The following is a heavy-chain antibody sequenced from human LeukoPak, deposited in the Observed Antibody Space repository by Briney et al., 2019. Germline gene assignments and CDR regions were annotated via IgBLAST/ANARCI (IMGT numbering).Heavy chain of an antibody. Sequence: GGSLRLSCAASGFTFSNYWMHWVRQAPGKGLVWDSRINYDGTTTGYADSVKGRFTISRDSAKNTLYLQMNSLRAEDTAVYYCARRDVFDIWGQGTMVTVSS. CDR3: ARRDVFDI. J-gene: IGHJ3*02. CDR1: GFTFSNYW. CDR2: INYDGTTT. V-gene: IGHV3-74*01.